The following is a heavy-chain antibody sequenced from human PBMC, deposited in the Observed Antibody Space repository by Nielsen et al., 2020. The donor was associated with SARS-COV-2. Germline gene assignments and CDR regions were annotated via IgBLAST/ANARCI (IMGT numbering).Heavy chain of an antibody. D-gene: IGHD2-8*01. V-gene: IGHV1-18*01. Sequence: WVGQAPGQGLEWMGWISAYNGNTNYAQKLQGRVTMTTDTSTSTAYMELRSLRSDDTAVYYCARGYCTNGVCYAMSLDYWGQGTLVTVSS. CDR2: ISAYNGNT. CDR3: ARGYCTNGVCYAMSLDY. J-gene: IGHJ4*02.